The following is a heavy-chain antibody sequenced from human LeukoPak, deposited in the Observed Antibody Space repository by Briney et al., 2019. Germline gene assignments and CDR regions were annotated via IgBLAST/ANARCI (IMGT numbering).Heavy chain of an antibody. Sequence: SETLSLTCTVSGGSISSGGYYWSWIRQPAGKGLEWIGRMYTSGSTNYNPSLKSRSTISVDTSKNPFSLNLTSVTAADTAVYYCAREFGGYVRLGHNWFDPWGQGIPVTVSS. CDR1: GGSISSGGYY. CDR3: AREFGGYVRLGHNWFDP. V-gene: IGHV4-61*02. CDR2: MYTSGST. D-gene: IGHD5-12*01. J-gene: IGHJ5*02.